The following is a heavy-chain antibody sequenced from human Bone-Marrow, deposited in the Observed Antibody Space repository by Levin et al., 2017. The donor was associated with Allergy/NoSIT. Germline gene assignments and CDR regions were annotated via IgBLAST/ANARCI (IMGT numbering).Heavy chain of an antibody. CDR3: ETLLQGPDYDSSGFYAPLDS. Sequence: ASVKVSCKVSGATLSDLSIHWVRQAPGKGLEWLGGFDPEQSQTIYAQKFQGRVTMTEDTSTDTGYMDLSSLRFEDTAVYYCETLLQGPDYDSSGFYAPLDSWGQGTLVTVSS. J-gene: IGHJ4*02. CDR1: GATLSDLS. D-gene: IGHD3-22*01. CDR2: FDPEQSQT. V-gene: IGHV1-24*01.